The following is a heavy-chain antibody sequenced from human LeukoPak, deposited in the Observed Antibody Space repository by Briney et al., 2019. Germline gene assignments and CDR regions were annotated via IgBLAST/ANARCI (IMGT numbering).Heavy chain of an antibody. D-gene: IGHD1-26*01. J-gene: IGHJ4*02. V-gene: IGHV4-39*01. CDR1: GGSISSSSHY. CDR3: ARRVVGATGGGIDY. Sequence: SETLSLTCTVSGGSISSSSHYWGWIRQPPGKGLEWIGSIYYSGSTYYNPSLKSRVTISVDTSKNQFSLKLSSVTAADTAVYYCARRVVGATGGGIDYWGQGTLVTVSS. CDR2: IYYSGST.